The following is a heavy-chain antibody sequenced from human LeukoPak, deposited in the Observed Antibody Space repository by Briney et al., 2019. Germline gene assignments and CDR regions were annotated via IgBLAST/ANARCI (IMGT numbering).Heavy chain of an antibody. Sequence: ASVKVSCKASGYTFTGYYMHWVRQAPGQGLEWMGWINPNSGGTNYAQKFQGWVTMTRDTSISPAYMDLSRLRSDDTAVYYCARGVGKKGRYRSGGSCYPVPDAFDIWGQGTMVTVSS. CDR2: INPNSGGT. D-gene: IGHD2-15*01. V-gene: IGHV1-2*04. J-gene: IGHJ3*02. CDR1: GYTFTGYY. CDR3: ARGVGKKGRYRSGGSCYPVPDAFDI.